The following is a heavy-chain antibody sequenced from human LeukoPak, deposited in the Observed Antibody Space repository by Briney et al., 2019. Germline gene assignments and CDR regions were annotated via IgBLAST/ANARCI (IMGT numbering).Heavy chain of an antibody. Sequence: KTSETLSLTCTVSGGSISSSSYYWGWIRQPPGKGLEWIGSIYYSGSTYYNPSLKSRVTISVDTSKNQFSLKLSSVTAADTAVYYCARVSDSSGWWLIDYWGQGTLVTVSS. CDR1: GGSISSSSYY. V-gene: IGHV4-39*07. CDR3: ARVSDSSGWWLIDY. J-gene: IGHJ4*02. D-gene: IGHD6-19*01. CDR2: IYYSGST.